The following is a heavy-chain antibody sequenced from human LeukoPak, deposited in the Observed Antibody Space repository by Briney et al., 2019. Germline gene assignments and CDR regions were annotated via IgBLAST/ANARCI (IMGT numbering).Heavy chain of an antibody. D-gene: IGHD3-10*01. CDR3: ARGRHYGSGTHYMAFYSDS. V-gene: IGHV4-34*01. CDR2: INHSGST. J-gene: IGHJ4*02. CDR1: GGSISSYY. Sequence: SETLSLTCTVSGGSISSYYWSWIRQPPGKGLEWIGEINHSGSTNYNPSLKSRVTISVDTSKNQFSLKLSSVTAADTAVYYCARGRHYGSGTHYMAFYSDSWGQGTLVTVSS.